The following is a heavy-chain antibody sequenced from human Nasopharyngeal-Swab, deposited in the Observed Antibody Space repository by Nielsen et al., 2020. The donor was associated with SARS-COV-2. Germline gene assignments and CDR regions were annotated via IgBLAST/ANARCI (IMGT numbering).Heavy chain of an antibody. V-gene: IGHV3-66*01. CDR1: GFTVSSGY. D-gene: IGHD6-13*01. Sequence: GGSLRLSCTASGFTVSSGYMNWVRQAPGKGLEWVSVIYSGGGTYYADSVKGRFTISRDNSKNTVYLQMRRLRVDDTAVYYCARDHPPIETVGTNYFGYWGQGTLVTVSS. CDR3: ARDHPPIETVGTNYFGY. J-gene: IGHJ4*02. CDR2: IYSGGGT.